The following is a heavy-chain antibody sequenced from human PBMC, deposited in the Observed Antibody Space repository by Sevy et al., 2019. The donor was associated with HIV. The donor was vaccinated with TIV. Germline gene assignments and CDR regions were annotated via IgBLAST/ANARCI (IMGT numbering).Heavy chain of an antibody. CDR2: ISWNSGSI. CDR3: AKARYCSGGSCYSGSFDY. J-gene: IGHJ4*02. CDR1: EFTFDDYA. Sequence: GGSLRLSCAASEFTFDDYAMHWVRQAPGKGLEWVSGISWNSGSIGYADSVKGRFTISRDNAKNSLYLQMNSLRAEDTALYYCAKARYCSGGSCYSGSFDYWGQGTLVTVSS. V-gene: IGHV3-9*01. D-gene: IGHD2-15*01.